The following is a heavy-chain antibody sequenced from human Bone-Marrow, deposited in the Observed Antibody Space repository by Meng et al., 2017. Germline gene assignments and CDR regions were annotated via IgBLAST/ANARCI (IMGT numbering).Heavy chain of an antibody. CDR1: GYTFPDYW. V-gene: IGHV1-2*06. CDR3: ARDRGYYPDTFDF. Sequence: ASVKVSCKASGYTFPDYWLHWVRRAPGQGLEWMGRINPKSGDTHYAQRFQGRVTMTTDTSTSTASMELRSLTSDDTAVYYCARDRGYYPDTFDFWGQGTMVTVSS. CDR2: INPKSGDT. D-gene: IGHD3-22*01. J-gene: IGHJ3*01.